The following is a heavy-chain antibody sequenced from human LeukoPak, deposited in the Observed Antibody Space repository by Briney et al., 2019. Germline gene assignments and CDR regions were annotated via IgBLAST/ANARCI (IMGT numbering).Heavy chain of an antibody. CDR3: ARVWYYYDSSGWGAFDI. CDR1: GYSISSGYY. CDR2: IYHSGST. Sequence: SETPSLTCTVSGYSISSGYYWGWIRQPPGKGLEWIGSIYHSGSTYYNPSLKSRVTISVDTSKNQFSLKLSSVTAADTAVYYCARVWYYYDSSGWGAFDIWGQGTMVTVSS. V-gene: IGHV4-38-2*02. J-gene: IGHJ3*02. D-gene: IGHD3-22*01.